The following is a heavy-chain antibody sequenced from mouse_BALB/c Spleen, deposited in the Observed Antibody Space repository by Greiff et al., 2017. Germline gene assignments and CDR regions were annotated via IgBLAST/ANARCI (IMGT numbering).Heavy chain of an antibody. Sequence: VQLKESGPGLVKPSQSLSLTCTVTGYSITSDYAWNWIRQFPGNKLEWMGYISYSGSTSYNPSLKSRISITRDTSKNQFFLQLNSVTTEDTATYYCARSRPYYDYDDAMDYWGQGTSVTVSS. CDR3: ARSRPYYDYDDAMDY. D-gene: IGHD2-4*01. CDR2: ISYSGST. V-gene: IGHV3-2*02. CDR1: GYSITSDYA. J-gene: IGHJ4*01.